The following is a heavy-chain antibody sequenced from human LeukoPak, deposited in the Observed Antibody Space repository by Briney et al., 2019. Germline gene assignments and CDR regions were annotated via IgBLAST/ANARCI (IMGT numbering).Heavy chain of an antibody. V-gene: IGHV3-23*01. Sequence: GGSLRLSCAASGFTFSNYAMSWVRQAPGKGLEWVSAIVGSGGSTYYADSVKGRFTISRDNPKNTLYLQMNSLRAEDTAVYYCAKWGDYDILTGYYDSDYWGQGTLVTISS. CDR2: IVGSGGST. CDR3: AKWGDYDILTGYYDSDY. J-gene: IGHJ4*02. D-gene: IGHD3-9*01. CDR1: GFTFSNYA.